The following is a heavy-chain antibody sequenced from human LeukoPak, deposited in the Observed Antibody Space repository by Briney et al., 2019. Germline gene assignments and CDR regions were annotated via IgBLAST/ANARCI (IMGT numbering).Heavy chain of an antibody. D-gene: IGHD3-10*01. J-gene: IGHJ6*02. Sequence: SETLSLTCAVYGGSFSGYYWSWIRQPPGKGLEWIGEINHSGSTNYNPSLKSRVTISVDTSKNQFSLKLSSVTAADTAVYYFARFWGRKGSRSYYNPYYYYYGMDVWGQGTTVTVSS. CDR3: ARFWGRKGSRSYYNPYYYYYGMDV. V-gene: IGHV4-34*01. CDR2: INHSGST. CDR1: GGSFSGYY.